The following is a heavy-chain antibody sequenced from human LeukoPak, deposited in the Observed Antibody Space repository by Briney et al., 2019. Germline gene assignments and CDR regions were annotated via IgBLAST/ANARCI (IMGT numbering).Heavy chain of an antibody. J-gene: IGHJ6*02. V-gene: IGHV5-51*01. Sequence: GESLKTSRKGSGYSFVDYWIGWVRQMPGKGPEWMGIIFPHDSDTKYSPSFQGQVTFSVDKSISTAYVQWSSLKASDTAIYYCARHGIKGCNSVNCYTSFYYYGMDVWGQGTTVTVSS. D-gene: IGHD2-2*02. CDR2: IFPHDSDT. CDR3: ARHGIKGCNSVNCYTSFYYYGMDV. CDR1: GYSFVDYW.